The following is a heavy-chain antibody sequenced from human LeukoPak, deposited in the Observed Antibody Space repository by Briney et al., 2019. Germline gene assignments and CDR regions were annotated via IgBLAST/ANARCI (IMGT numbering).Heavy chain of an antibody. CDR3: ARGSITTPIDC. V-gene: IGHV1-2*02. D-gene: IGHD1-1*01. J-gene: IGHJ4*02. CDR2: INPNSGGT. CDR1: GYTFTSYG. Sequence: ASVKVSCKASGYTFTSYGISWVRQAPGQGLEWMGWINPNSGGTNYAQKFQGRVTMTRDTSINTAYMELSRLRSDDTAVYYCARGSITTPIDCWGQGTLVTVSS.